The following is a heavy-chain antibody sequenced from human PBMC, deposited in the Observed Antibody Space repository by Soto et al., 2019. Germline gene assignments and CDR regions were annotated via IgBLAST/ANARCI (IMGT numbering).Heavy chain of an antibody. CDR1: GFTFSSYD. J-gene: IGHJ3*02. D-gene: IGHD3-10*01. Sequence: PGGSLRLSCAASGFTFSSYDMHWVRQATGKGLEWVSAIGTAGDTYYPGPVKGRFTISRENAKNSLYLQMNSLRAGDTAVYYCARVFEGYGALAFDIWGQGTMVTVSS. CDR2: IGTAGDT. V-gene: IGHV3-13*01. CDR3: ARVFEGYGALAFDI.